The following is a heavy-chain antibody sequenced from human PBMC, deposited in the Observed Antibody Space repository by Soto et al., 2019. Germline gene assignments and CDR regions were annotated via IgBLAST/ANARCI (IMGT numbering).Heavy chain of an antibody. D-gene: IGHD5-18*01. J-gene: IGHJ6*02. CDR3: ARGGGTAMVSGAR. CDR1: GYSISSGYY. CDR2: IYHSGST. V-gene: IGHV4-38-2*01. Sequence: SETLSLTCAVSGYSISSGYYWGWIRQPPGKGLEWIGSIYHSGSTYYNPSLKSRVTISVDTSKNQFSLKLSSVTTADTAVYYCARGGGTAMVSGARWGQGTTVTVSS.